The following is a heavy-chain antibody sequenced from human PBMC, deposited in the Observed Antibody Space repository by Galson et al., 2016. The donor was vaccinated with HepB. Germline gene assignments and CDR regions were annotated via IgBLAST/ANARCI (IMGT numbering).Heavy chain of an antibody. D-gene: IGHD6-13*01. CDR1: GFTFDDYA. V-gene: IGHV3-9*01. Sequence: SLRLSCAASGFTFDDYAMHWVRQAPGKGLEWVSAMGWNSGYKAYVDSVKGRFTISRDNAKNSLYLQMTSLRAEDTALYYCAKGRGSGITAAVGNFWGQGTLVTVSS. CDR2: MGWNSGYK. J-gene: IGHJ4*02. CDR3: AKGRGSGITAAVGNF.